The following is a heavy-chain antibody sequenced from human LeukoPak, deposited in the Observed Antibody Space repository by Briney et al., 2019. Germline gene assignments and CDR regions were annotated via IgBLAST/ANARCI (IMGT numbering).Heavy chain of an antibody. CDR3: ARGRQEWSMISGMRTAVSYYLDV. CDR1: GGSFSAHY. V-gene: IGHV4-34*01. CDR2: INPGGRI. D-gene: IGHD2-8*01. J-gene: IGHJ6*03. Sequence: SETLSLTCAVYGGSFSAHYWTWIRQAAEKGLEWLGEINPGGRITYNPSFKSRLTISVDASKNQFSLNLRCLTAADTAVYYCARGRQEWSMISGMRTAVSYYLDVWGKGTTVTVS.